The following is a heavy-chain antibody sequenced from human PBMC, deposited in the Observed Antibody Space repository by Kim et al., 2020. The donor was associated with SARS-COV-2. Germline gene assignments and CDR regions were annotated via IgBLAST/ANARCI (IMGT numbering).Heavy chain of an antibody. V-gene: IGHV3-74*01. CDR2: INGAGSGI. CDR1: GFTFSTDW. Sequence: GGSLRLSCAASGFTFSTDWMHWVRQAPGKGLVWVSRINGAGSGITYADSVKGRFTISRDNAKNTLYLQMNSLRSEDTAVYYCARDIGQSGSGFDYWGQGTLVTVSS. J-gene: IGHJ4*02. CDR3: ARDIGQSGSGFDY. D-gene: IGHD5-12*01.